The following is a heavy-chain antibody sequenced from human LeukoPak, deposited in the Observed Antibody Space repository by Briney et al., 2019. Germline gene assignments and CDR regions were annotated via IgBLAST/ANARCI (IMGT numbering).Heavy chain of an antibody. Sequence: SETLSLTCAVYGGSFSGYYWSWIRQPPGKGLEWIGEIKHSGSTNYNPSLKSRVTISVDTSKNQFSLKLSSVTAADTAVYYCARGPGSSGPLDYWGQGTLVTVSS. J-gene: IGHJ4*02. CDR1: GGSFSGYY. CDR2: IKHSGST. CDR3: ARGPGSSGPLDY. D-gene: IGHD6-19*01. V-gene: IGHV4-34*01.